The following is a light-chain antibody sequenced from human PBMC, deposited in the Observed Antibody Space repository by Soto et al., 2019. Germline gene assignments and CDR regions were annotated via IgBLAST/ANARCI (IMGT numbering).Light chain of an antibody. V-gene: IGLV2-14*03. CDR3: SSYTTSSPLGV. CDR2: DVS. CDR1: RRDVGGYEY. Sequence: SAPAQPSPPSGAPGQSITHPRPGTRRDVGGYEYVSWYQQHPGKAPKRIIYDVSDRPSGVSNRFSGPKSGNTASLAISGLQAEDEADYYCSSYTTSSPLGVFGTGTKVTVL. J-gene: IGLJ1*01.